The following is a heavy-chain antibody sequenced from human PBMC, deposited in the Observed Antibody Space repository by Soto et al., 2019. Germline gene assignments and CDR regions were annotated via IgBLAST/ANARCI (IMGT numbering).Heavy chain of an antibody. CDR1: GYSFTSHY. CDR3: ARSYVQSRPIDY. V-gene: IGHV1-46*01. J-gene: IGHJ4*02. CDR2: INPSDGST. D-gene: IGHD3-10*02. Sequence: ASVKVSCKASGYSFTSHYIHWVRRAPGQGPEWMGIINPSDGSTRYAQKFQGRVTMTGDTSTGTVYMELSSLRSEDTAVYLCARSYVQSRPIDYWGQGTLVTVSS.